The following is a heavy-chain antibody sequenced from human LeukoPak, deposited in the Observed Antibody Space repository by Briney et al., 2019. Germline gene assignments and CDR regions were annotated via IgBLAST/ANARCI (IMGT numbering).Heavy chain of an antibody. CDR1: GFTFSTCW. CDR3: ARDASGSYGLKANDY. D-gene: IGHD3-10*01. Sequence: GGSLRLSCAASGFTFSTCWMHWVRQAPGKGLVSVSRINSDASSISYADSVKGRFTISRDNAKNTLYLQMNSLRAEDTAVYYCARDASGSYGLKANDYWGQGTLVTVSS. V-gene: IGHV3-74*01. CDR2: INSDASSI. J-gene: IGHJ4*02.